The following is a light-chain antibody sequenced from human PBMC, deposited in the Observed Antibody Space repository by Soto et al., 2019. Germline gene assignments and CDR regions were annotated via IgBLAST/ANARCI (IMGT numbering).Light chain of an antibody. CDR3: QHYVDSPLT. CDR1: QTVTRNY. J-gene: IGKJ1*01. V-gene: IGKV3-20*01. CDR2: GAS. Sequence: EIVLTQSPGTLSLSPGERATLSCRASQTVTRNYLAWYQQKPGQAPSLLIYGASIRATGIPDRFSGSGSVTDFSLTISSLEPEDFAVYLCQHYVDSPLTFGQGTKVEVK.